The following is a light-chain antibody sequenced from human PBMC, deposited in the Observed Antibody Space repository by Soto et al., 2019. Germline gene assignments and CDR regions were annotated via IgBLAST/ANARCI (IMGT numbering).Light chain of an antibody. CDR3: QQTYSTFVS. Sequence: DIQMTQSPSSLSASVGGRVTITCRSSQTISTFLHWFQQKPGKAPNLLIYDASSLQSGVPSRSSGSGSGTDFTLTISSLQPEDFGTYYCQQTYSTFVSFGGGTKVDIK. J-gene: IGKJ4*01. CDR1: QTISTF. CDR2: DAS. V-gene: IGKV1-39*01.